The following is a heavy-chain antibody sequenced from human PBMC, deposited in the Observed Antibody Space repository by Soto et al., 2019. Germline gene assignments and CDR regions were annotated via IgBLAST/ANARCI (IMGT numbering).Heavy chain of an antibody. J-gene: IGHJ5*02. Sequence: TLSLTCDVYGGTFSRYYWNWIRQPPGKGLEWLGEINHSGSTNYNPSLESRVTISLDTSKTQFSLKLTSVTAADTAVYYCARGEGRLVGTWFDPWGQGTLVTVSS. CDR1: GGTFSRYY. D-gene: IGHD5-12*01. CDR2: INHSGST. CDR3: ARGEGRLVGTWFDP. V-gene: IGHV4-34*01.